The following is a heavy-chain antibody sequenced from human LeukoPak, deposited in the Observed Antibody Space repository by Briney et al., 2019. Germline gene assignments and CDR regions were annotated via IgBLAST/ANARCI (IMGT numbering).Heavy chain of an antibody. CDR3: ANSAGSGSYYNLAFDY. D-gene: IGHD3-10*01. Sequence: PGGSLRLSCAASGFTFSSYGMHWVRQAPGKGLEWVAFIRYDGSNKYYADSVKGRFTISRDNSKNTLYLQTNSLRAEDTAVYYCANSAGSGSYYNLAFDYWGQGTLVTVSS. CDR1: GFTFSSYG. CDR2: IRYDGSNK. V-gene: IGHV3-30*02. J-gene: IGHJ4*02.